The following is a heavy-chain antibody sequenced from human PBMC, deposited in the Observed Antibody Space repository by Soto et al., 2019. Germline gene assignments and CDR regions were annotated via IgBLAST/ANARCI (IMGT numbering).Heavy chain of an antibody. CDR1: GFTFSSYG. D-gene: IGHD3-10*01. J-gene: IGHJ6*03. CDR3: ARVAGDYGSGSSDYYYYYMDV. Sequence: GGSLRLSCAASGFTFSSYGMHWVRQAPGKGLEWVAVIWYDGSNKYYADSVKGRFTISRDNSKNTLYLQMNSLRAEDTAVYYCARVAGDYGSGSSDYYYYYMDVWGKGTTVTVSS. CDR2: IWYDGSNK. V-gene: IGHV3-33*01.